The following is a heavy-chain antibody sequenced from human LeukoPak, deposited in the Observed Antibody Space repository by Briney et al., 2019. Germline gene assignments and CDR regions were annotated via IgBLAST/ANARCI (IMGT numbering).Heavy chain of an antibody. D-gene: IGHD3-22*01. J-gene: IGHJ3*02. CDR1: GGSFSGYY. Sequence: SETLSLTCAVYGGSFSGYYWSWIRQPPGKGLEWIGEINHSGSTNYNPSLKSRVTISVDTSKNQFSLKLSSVTAADTAVYYCARPNYYDSSGYPRGAFDIWGQGTMVTVSS. CDR2: INHSGST. V-gene: IGHV4-34*01. CDR3: ARPNYYDSSGYPRGAFDI.